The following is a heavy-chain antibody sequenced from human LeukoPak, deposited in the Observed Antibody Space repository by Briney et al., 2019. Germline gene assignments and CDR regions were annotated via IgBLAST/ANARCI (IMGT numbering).Heavy chain of an antibody. CDR1: GFTFDDYA. V-gene: IGHV3-23*01. D-gene: IGHD5-18*01. Sequence: GGSLRLSCAASGFTFDDYAMSWVRQAPGKGLEWVSAISGSGGSTYYADSVKGRFTISRDNSKNTLYLQMNSLRAEDTAVYYCAKGRKTDTAILNYWGQGTLVTVSS. CDR2: ISGSGGST. J-gene: IGHJ4*02. CDR3: AKGRKTDTAILNY.